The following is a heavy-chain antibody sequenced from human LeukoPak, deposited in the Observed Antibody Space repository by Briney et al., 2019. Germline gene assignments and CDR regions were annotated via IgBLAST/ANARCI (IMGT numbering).Heavy chain of an antibody. D-gene: IGHD5-18*01. CDR3: ARDRRDTSMVWDY. Sequence: SETLSLTCTVSGGSMSSYYWSWIRQPPGKGLEWIGYIYYSGNTNYNPSLKSRVTMSVDTSKNQFSLKMRSVTAADTAVYYCARDRRDTSMVWDYWGQGTLVTVSS. CDR1: GGSMSSYY. V-gene: IGHV4-59*01. CDR2: IYYSGNT. J-gene: IGHJ4*02.